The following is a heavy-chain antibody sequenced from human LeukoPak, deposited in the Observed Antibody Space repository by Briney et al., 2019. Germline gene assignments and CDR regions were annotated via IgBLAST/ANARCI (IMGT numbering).Heavy chain of an antibody. CDR2: INPSGGST. J-gene: IGHJ4*02. D-gene: IGHD2-2*01. CDR3: ARGFSVVVPAAHPSMDY. V-gene: IGHV1-46*01. Sequence: GASVKVSFKASGYTFTSYYMHWVRQAPGQGLEWMGIINPSGGSTSYAQKFQGRVTMTRDTSTSTVYMELSSLRSGDTAVYYCARGFSVVVPAAHPSMDYWGQGTLVTVSS. CDR1: GYTFTSYY.